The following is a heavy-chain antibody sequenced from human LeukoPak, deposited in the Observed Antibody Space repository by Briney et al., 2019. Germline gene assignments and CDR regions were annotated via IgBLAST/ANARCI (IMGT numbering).Heavy chain of an antibody. CDR3: ARHPGGQKFLIPPAFDI. Sequence: NPSETLSLTCTVSGVSISSYYWSWIRQPPGKGLEWIGYIYYSGSTNYNPSLKSRVTISVDTSKNQFSLKLSSVTAADTAVYYCARHPGGQKFLIPPAFDIWGQGTMVTVSS. V-gene: IGHV4-59*08. CDR2: IYYSGST. D-gene: IGHD2-8*02. J-gene: IGHJ3*02. CDR1: GVSISSYY.